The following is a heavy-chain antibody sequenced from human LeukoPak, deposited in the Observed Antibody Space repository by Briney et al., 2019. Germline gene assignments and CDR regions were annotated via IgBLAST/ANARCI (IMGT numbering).Heavy chain of an antibody. CDR1: GFTFSDYY. CDR2: ISSSGSTI. Sequence: GGSLRLSCAASGFTFSDYYMSWIRQAPGKGLGWVSYISSSGSTIYYADSVKGRFTISRDNAKNSLYLQMNSLRAEDTAVYYCARDSVVPGNEYGMDVWGQGTTVTVSS. V-gene: IGHV3-11*01. D-gene: IGHD2-8*01. J-gene: IGHJ6*02. CDR3: ARDSVVPGNEYGMDV.